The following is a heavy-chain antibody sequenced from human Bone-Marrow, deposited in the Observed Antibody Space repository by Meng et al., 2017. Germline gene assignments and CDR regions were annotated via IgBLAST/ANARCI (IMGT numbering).Heavy chain of an antibody. J-gene: IGHJ5*02. Sequence: SLMISFPSSGCTFSSYSMNWVRQAPGKGLEWVSSISSSSSYIYYADSVKGRFTNSIDNAKNSLYLQMTSLGAEDTAVYYCARDGLLLWFGELAWFDPWGQGTMVTVSS. V-gene: IGHV3-21*01. CDR1: GCTFSSYS. D-gene: IGHD3-10*01. CDR3: ARDGLLLWFGELAWFDP. CDR2: ISSSSSYI.